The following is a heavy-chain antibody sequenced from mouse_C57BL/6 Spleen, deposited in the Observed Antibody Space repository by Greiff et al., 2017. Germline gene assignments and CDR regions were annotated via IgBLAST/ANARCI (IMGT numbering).Heavy chain of an antibody. V-gene: IGHV1-53*01. J-gene: IGHJ3*01. CDR3: TGTYYCGSSHGAWFAY. CDR1: GYTFTSYW. D-gene: IGHD1-1*01. CDR2: INPSNGGT. Sequence: QVQLQQPGTELVKPGASVKLSCKASGYTFTSYWMHWVKQRPGQGLEWIGNINPSNGGTNYNEKFKSKATLTVDKSSSTAYMQLSSLTSEDSAISYGTGTYYCGSSHGAWFAYWGQGTLVTVSA.